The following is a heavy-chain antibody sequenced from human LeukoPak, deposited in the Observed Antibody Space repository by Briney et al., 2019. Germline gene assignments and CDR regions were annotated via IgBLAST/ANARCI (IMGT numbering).Heavy chain of an antibody. D-gene: IGHD3-22*01. V-gene: IGHV5-10-1*01. CDR2: IDPSDSYT. CDR3: ATSPGNYYDSSGPLDY. Sequence: GESLKISCKGSGYSFTSYWISWVRQMPGKGLEWMGRIDPSDSYTNYSPSFQGHVTISADKSISIAYLQWSSLKASDTAMYYCATSPGNYYDSSGPLDYWGQGTLVTVSS. CDR1: GYSFTSYW. J-gene: IGHJ4*02.